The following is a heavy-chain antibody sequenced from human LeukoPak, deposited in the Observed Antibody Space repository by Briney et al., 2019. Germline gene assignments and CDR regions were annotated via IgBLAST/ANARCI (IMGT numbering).Heavy chain of an antibody. V-gene: IGHV4-59*08. CDR1: GGSISSYY. D-gene: IGHD3-16*01. J-gene: IGHJ5*02. Sequence: SETLSLTCTVSGGSISSYYWSWIRQPPGKGLEWIGYIYYSGSTNYNPSLKSRVTISVDTSKNQFSLKLSSVTAADTAVYYCARGGPVDPWGQGTLVTVSS. CDR3: ARGGPVDP. CDR2: IYYSGST.